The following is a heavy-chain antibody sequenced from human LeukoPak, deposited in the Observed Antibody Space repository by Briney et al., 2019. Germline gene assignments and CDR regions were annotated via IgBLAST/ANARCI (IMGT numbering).Heavy chain of an antibody. V-gene: IGHV1-46*01. J-gene: IGHJ5*02. CDR1: GYTFTGYY. CDR3: AGARELDLINWFDP. Sequence: WASVKVSCKASGYTFTGYYMNWVRQAPGQGLEWMGIINPSGGSTSYAQKFQGRVTMTRGMSTSTVYMELSSLRSEDTAVYYCAGARELDLINWFDPWGQGTLVTVSS. D-gene: IGHD1-26*01. CDR2: INPSGGST.